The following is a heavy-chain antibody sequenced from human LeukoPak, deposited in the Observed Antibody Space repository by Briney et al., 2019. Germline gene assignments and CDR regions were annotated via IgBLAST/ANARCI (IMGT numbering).Heavy chain of an antibody. CDR3: ARQGTSCFDY. V-gene: IGHV5-51*01. CDR2: LYTGGSGS. D-gene: IGHD2-2*01. Sequence: GESLKISCKGSGYSFTCYWNGWVRQMPGKGLEWMGILYTGGSGSRYRPCFQGQVAISADKSISTAYLQWSSLKASDTAMYYCARQGTSCFDYWGQGTLVTVSS. J-gene: IGHJ4*02. CDR1: GYSFTCYW.